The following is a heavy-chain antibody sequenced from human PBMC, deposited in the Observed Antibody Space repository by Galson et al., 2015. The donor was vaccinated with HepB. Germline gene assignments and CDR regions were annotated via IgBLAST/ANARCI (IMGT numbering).Heavy chain of an antibody. CDR2: ISSSSSTI. J-gene: IGHJ6*02. V-gene: IGHV3-48*01. D-gene: IGHD6-13*01. Sequence: SLRLSCAASGFTFSSYNMNWVRQAPGKGLEWVSYISSSSSTIYYADSVKGRFTISRDNAKNSLYLQMNSLRAEDTAVYYCARDMIAAAFLFVGGRNYYDGMDVWGRGTTVTVSS. CDR3: ARDMIAAAFLFVGGRNYYDGMDV. CDR1: GFTFSSYN.